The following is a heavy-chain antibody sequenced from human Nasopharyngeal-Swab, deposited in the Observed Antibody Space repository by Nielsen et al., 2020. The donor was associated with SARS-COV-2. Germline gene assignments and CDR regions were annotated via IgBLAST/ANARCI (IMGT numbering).Heavy chain of an antibody. CDR1: GFTFSSYS. J-gene: IGHJ4*02. Sequence: GGSLRLSCAASGFTFSSYSMNWVRQAPGKGLEWVSSISSSSSYICYADSVKGRFTISRDNAKNSLYLQMNSLRAEDTAVYYCARWDYSNYDLDYWGQGTLVTVSS. V-gene: IGHV3-21*01. D-gene: IGHD4-11*01. CDR3: ARWDYSNYDLDY. CDR2: ISSSSSYI.